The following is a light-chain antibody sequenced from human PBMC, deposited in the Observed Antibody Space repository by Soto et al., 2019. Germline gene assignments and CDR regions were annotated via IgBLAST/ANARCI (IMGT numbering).Light chain of an antibody. V-gene: IGLV2-14*01. CDR1: SSDVGGYNY. Sequence: QSALTQPASVSGSPGQSITISCTGTSSDVGGYNYVSWYQQHPGKAPKLMIYEVSNRPSGVSNRFSGSKSGNTASLTISGLPAEDDAYYCCSADTSSSTLVFGGGTKLTVL. J-gene: IGLJ2*01. CDR2: EVS. CDR3: SADTSSSTLV.